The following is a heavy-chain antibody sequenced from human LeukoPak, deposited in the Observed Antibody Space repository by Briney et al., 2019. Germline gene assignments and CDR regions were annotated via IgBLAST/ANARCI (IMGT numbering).Heavy chain of an antibody. D-gene: IGHD5-24*01. CDR2: IYYSGST. CDR3: AIGRSRDGYNPSN. CDR1: GGSISSGGYY. V-gene: IGHV4-31*03. Sequence: PSQTLSLTCTVSGGSISSGGYYWSWIRQHPGKGLEWIGYIYYSGSTYYNPSLKSRVTISVDTSKNQFSLKLSSVTAADTAVYYCAIGRSRDGYNPSNWGQGTLVTVSS. J-gene: IGHJ4*02.